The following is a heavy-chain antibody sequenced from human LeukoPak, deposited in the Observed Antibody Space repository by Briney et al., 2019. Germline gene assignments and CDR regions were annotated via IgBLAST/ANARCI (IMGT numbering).Heavy chain of an antibody. CDR1: GFTFSSYS. CDR2: ISSSSSTI. V-gene: IGHV3-48*01. CDR3: ARVAYGNWFDP. J-gene: IGHJ5*02. D-gene: IGHD4-17*01. Sequence: TGGSLRLSCAASGFTFSSYSMNWVRQAPGKGLEWVSYISSSSSTIYYADSVKGRFTISRDNAKNSLYLQMNSLRAEDTAVYYCARVAYGNWFDPWGQGTLVTASS.